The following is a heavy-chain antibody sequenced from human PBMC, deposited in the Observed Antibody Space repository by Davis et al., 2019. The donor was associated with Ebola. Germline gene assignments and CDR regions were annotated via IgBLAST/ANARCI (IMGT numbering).Heavy chain of an antibody. Sequence: AASVKVSCKASGYTFTSYGISWVRQAPGQGLEWMGWISAYNGNTNYAQKLQGRVTITADKSTSTAYMELSSLRSEDTAVYYCARAGYCSSTSCQRYYYYYGMDVWGQGTTVTVSS. D-gene: IGHD2-2*03. V-gene: IGHV1-18*01. J-gene: IGHJ6*02. CDR2: ISAYNGNT. CDR3: ARAGYCSSTSCQRYYYYYGMDV. CDR1: GYTFTSYG.